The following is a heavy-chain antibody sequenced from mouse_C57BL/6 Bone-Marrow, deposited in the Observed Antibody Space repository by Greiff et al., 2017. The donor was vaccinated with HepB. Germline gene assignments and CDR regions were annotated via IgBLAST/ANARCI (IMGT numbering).Heavy chain of an antibody. D-gene: IGHD1-1*01. CDR3: ARGYGRYAMDY. CDR1: GYSITSGYY. CDR2: ISYDGSN. V-gene: IGHV3-6*01. J-gene: IGHJ4*01. Sequence: VQLKESGPGLVKPSQSLSLTCSVTGYSITSGYYWNWIRQFPGNKLEWMGYISYDGSNNYNPSLKNRISITRDTSKNQFFLKLNSVTTEDTATYYCARGYGRYAMDYWGQGTSVTVSS.